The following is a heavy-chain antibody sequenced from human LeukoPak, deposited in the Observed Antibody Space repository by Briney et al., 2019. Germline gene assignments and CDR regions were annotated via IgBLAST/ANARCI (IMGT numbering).Heavy chain of an antibody. CDR1: GGTFSSYT. J-gene: IGHJ5*02. CDR2: IIPILGIA. V-gene: IGHV1-69*04. CDR3: ARDQGEVNSSGWSTLNWFDP. D-gene: IGHD6-19*01. Sequence: SVKVSCKASGGTFSSYTISWVRQAPGQGLEWMGRIIPILGIANYAQKFQGRVTITADKSTSTAYMELSSLRSEDTAVYYCARDQGEVNSSGWSTLNWFDPWGQGTLVTVSS.